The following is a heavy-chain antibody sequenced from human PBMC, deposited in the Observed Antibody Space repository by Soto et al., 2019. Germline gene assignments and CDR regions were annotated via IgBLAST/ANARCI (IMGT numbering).Heavy chain of an antibody. J-gene: IGHJ4*02. CDR2: IFHTGST. D-gene: IGHD3-16*01. CDR3: ARKYDYFGGSYVN. V-gene: IGHV4-59*08. CDR1: GGSISSYY. Sequence: SETLSLTCTVSGGSISSYYWSWIRQPPGKGLEWIGYIFHTGSTNYNPSLKSRVTISVDTSRNQFSLKLSSVTAADTAVYYCARKYDYFGGSYVNGGQETRVTVPS.